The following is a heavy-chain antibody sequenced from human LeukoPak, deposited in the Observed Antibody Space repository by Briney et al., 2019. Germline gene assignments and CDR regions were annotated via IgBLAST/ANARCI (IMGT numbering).Heavy chain of an antibody. D-gene: IGHD3-22*01. CDR2: IRSDGSNK. J-gene: IGHJ4*02. V-gene: IGHV3-30*02. Sequence: GGSLRLSCAGSGFSFSSYGMHWVRQAPGKGLEWMAFIRSDGSNKYYADSVKGRFTISRDNSKNTLYLQMNSLRAEDTAVYYCARDRLSSGYFDYWGQGTLVTVSS. CDR3: ARDRLSSGYFDY. CDR1: GFSFSSYG.